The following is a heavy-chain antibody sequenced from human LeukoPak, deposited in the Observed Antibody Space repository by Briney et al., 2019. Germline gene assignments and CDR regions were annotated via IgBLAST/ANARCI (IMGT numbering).Heavy chain of an antibody. Sequence: ASVKVSCKASGYTFTSCGISWVRQAPGQGLEWMGWISAYNGNTNYAQKLQGRVTITTDESTSTAYMELSSLRSEDTAVYYCARVIVVATLGWFDPWGQGTLVTVSS. V-gene: IGHV1-18*01. CDR2: ISAYNGNT. CDR3: ARVIVVATLGWFDP. CDR1: GYTFTSCG. D-gene: IGHD2-15*01. J-gene: IGHJ5*02.